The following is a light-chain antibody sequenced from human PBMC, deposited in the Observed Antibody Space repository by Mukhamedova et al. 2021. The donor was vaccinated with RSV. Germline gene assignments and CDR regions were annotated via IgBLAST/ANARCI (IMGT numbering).Light chain of an antibody. CDR3: SAWDDSLSGLV. Sequence: ISCSGSSSNIGSNYVYWYQQLPGTAPKLLIYRNNQRPPGVPDRFSGSKSGTSASLAISGLRSEDEADYHCSAWDDSLSGLVFGGG. CDR2: RNN. CDR1: SSNIGSNY. V-gene: IGLV1-47*01. J-gene: IGLJ2*01.